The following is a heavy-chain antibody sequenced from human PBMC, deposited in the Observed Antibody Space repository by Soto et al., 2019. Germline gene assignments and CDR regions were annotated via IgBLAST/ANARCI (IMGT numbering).Heavy chain of an antibody. J-gene: IGHJ5*02. V-gene: IGHV2-5*02. Sequence: QITLKESGPTLVKPTQTLTLTCTFSGFSLSTSGVGVGWIRQPPGKALEWLALIYWDDDKRYSPFLKSRLTIPKDTSKNQVVLTITNMDPVDTATNYCPHRPIVRGVISRGWFHPWGQGTLVTVSS. CDR3: PHRPIVRGVISRGWFHP. CDR2: IYWDDDK. CDR1: GFSLSTSGVG. D-gene: IGHD3-10*01.